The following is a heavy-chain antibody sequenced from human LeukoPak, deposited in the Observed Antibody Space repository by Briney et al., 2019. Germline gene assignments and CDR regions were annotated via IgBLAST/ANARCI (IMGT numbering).Heavy chain of an antibody. D-gene: IGHD4-17*01. J-gene: IGHJ4*02. CDR3: ARGRSWYGDSYFDY. CDR2: INHSGST. Sequence: SETLSLTCAVYGGSFSGYYWSWIRQPPGKGLEWIGEINHSGSTNYNPSLKSRVTISVDTSKNRFSLKLSSVTAADTAVYYCARGRSWYGDSYFDYWGQGTLVTVSS. V-gene: IGHV4-34*01. CDR1: GGSFSGYY.